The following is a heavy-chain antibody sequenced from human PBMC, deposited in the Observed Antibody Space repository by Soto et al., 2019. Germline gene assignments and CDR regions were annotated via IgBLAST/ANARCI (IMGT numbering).Heavy chain of an antibody. CDR1: GFTFSSYA. Sequence: EVQLLESGGGLVQPGGSLRLSCAASGFTFSSYAMSWVRQAPGKGLEWVSAISGSGGSTYYADSVKGRFTISRDNSKNRLYLQMKSLGAEDTAVYYCAKGCGIAAAGRYFQHWGQGTLVTVCS. CDR3: AKGCGIAAAGRYFQH. CDR2: ISGSGGST. D-gene: IGHD6-13*01. V-gene: IGHV3-23*01. J-gene: IGHJ1*01.